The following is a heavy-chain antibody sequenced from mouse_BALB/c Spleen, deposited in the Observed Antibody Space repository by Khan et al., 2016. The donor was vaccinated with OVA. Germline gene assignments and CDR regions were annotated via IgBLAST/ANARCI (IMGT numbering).Heavy chain of an antibody. CDR1: GFSLNGYG. CDR3: ARAYYGNYWEAMDF. CDR2: IWGDGSK. J-gene: IGHJ4*01. Sequence: QVQLKQSGPGLVAPSQSLSITCTVSGFSLNGYGVNWVRQPPGKGLEWLGMIWGDGSKDYNSALKSRLSISKDKTKSQVFLKMNSLQTDDTAMYSCARAYYGNYWEAMDFWGEGTSVTVSS. V-gene: IGHV2-6-7*01. D-gene: IGHD2-10*01.